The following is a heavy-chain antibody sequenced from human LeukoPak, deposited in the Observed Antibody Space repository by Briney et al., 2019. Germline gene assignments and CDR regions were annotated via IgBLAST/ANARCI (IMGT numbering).Heavy chain of an antibody. J-gene: IGHJ4*02. Sequence: GGSLRPSCAASGFAFSSNAMHWVRQAPGKGLEWVADMSHDGKKINYADSVKGRFAISRENSKNTLYLQMNSLRPEDTAIYYCVTDITMVRGGSWGQGTLVTVSS. CDR3: VTDITMVRGGS. D-gene: IGHD3-10*01. CDR2: MSHDGKKI. V-gene: IGHV3-30*09. CDR1: GFAFSSNA.